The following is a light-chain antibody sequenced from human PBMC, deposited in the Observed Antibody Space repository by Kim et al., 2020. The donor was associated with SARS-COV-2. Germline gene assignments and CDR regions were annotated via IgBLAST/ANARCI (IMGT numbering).Light chain of an antibody. Sequence: SLALGQTARITCGASDIGSQSVQWYHQKPGQAPVLVIYRDTIRPSGVPGRFSGSNSGDTATLTISRAQAGGEGDYYCQVWDSSTGVFGGGTQLTVL. CDR1: DIGSQS. V-gene: IGLV3-9*01. CDR2: RDT. CDR3: QVWDSSTGV. J-gene: IGLJ2*01.